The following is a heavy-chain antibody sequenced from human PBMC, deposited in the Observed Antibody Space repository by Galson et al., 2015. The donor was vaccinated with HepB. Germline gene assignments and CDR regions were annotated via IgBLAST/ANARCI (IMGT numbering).Heavy chain of an antibody. J-gene: IGHJ3*02. CDR2: IWYDGSNK. D-gene: IGHD6-13*01. Sequence: SLRLSCAASGFTFSSYGMHWVRQAPGKGLEWVAVIWYDGSNKYYADSVKGRFTISRDNSKNTLYLQMNSLRAEDTAVYYCARDSSINYSSSWYGSFDIWGQGTMVTVSS. CDR3: ARDSSINYSSSWYGSFDI. CDR1: GFTFSSYG. V-gene: IGHV3-33*01.